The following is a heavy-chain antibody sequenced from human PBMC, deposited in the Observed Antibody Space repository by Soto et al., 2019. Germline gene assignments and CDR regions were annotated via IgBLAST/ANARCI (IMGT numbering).Heavy chain of an antibody. D-gene: IGHD3-3*01. V-gene: IGHV3-15*01. CDR1: GFTFSNAW. CDR2: IKSKTDGGTT. CDR3: TTENDFWSGYLWGYGMDV. J-gene: IGHJ6*02. Sequence: EVQLVESGGGLVKPGGSLRLSCAASGFTFSNAWMSWVRQAPGKGLEWVGRIKSKTDGGTTDYAAPVKGRFTISRDDSTNTLYLQMNSLKTEDTAVYYCTTENDFWSGYLWGYGMDVWGQGTTVTVSS.